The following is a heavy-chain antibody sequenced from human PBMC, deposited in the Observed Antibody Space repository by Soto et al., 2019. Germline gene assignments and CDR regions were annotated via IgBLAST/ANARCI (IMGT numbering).Heavy chain of an antibody. V-gene: IGHV4-30-2*01. CDR1: GGSISSCGYS. J-gene: IGHJ4*02. Sequence: PSETLSLTCAVSGGSISSCGYSWSWIRQPPGKGLEWIGYMYHSGSTYYNPSLKSRVTISIDRSKNQFSLKLSSVTAADTAVYYCARPRSSSYSPQFIDYWGQGTXVTVSS. CDR2: MYHSGST. CDR3: ARPRSSSYSPQFIDY. D-gene: IGHD6-13*01.